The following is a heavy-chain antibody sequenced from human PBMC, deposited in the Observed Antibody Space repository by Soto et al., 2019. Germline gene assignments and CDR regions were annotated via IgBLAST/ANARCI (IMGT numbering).Heavy chain of an antibody. Sequence: QVQLVESGGGVVQPGRSLRLSCAASGFTFSSYGMHWVRQAPGKGLEWVAVISYDGSNKYYADSVKGRFTISRDNSKNTLYLQMNCLRAEDTAVYYCAKDLPDRDIVLTTPGYWGQGTLVTVSS. CDR3: AKDLPDRDIVLTTPGY. D-gene: IGHD2-8*01. CDR2: ISYDGSNK. V-gene: IGHV3-30*18. J-gene: IGHJ4*02. CDR1: GFTFSSYG.